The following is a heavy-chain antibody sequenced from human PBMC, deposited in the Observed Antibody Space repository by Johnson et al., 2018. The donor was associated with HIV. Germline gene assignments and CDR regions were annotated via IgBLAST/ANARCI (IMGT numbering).Heavy chain of an antibody. D-gene: IGHD3-3*01. CDR1: GFTFSSYA. CDR3: ARNLQASFYDFWSDCNAFDI. CDR2: ISGSGDST. Sequence: VQLVESGGGLVQRGGSLRLSCAAYGFTFSSYAMTWVRQAPGKGVEWVSAISGSGDSTYYADSVKGRFTISRDNSKNTLYLQMNSLRAEDTAVYYCARNLQASFYDFWSDCNAFDIWGQGTMVTVSS. J-gene: IGHJ3*02. V-gene: IGHV3-23*04.